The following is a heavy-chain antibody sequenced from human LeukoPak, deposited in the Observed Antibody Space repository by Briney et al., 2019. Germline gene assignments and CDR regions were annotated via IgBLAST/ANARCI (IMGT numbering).Heavy chain of an antibody. CDR1: GYSISSGYY. V-gene: IGHV4-38-2*01. J-gene: IGHJ4*02. CDR3: AGQGPYNTIFGVVIKRGDFDY. CDR2: IYHSGST. Sequence: SETLSLTCAVSGYSISSGYYWGWIRQPPGKGLEWIGSIYHSGSTYYNPSLKSRVTISVDTSKNQFSLKLSSVTAADTAVYYCAGQGPYNTIFGVVIKRGDFDYWGQGTLVTVSS. D-gene: IGHD3-3*01.